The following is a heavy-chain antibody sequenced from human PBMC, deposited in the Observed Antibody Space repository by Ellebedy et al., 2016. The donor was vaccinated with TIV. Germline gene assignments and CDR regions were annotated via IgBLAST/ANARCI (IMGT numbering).Heavy chain of an antibody. CDR1: GGPFSSYA. CDR3: ARMGSYHYVSWFDP. D-gene: IGHD3-16*02. CDR2: IMAVFGSA. V-gene: IGHV1-69*13. Sequence: SVKVSCKVSGGPFSSYAISWVRQAPGQGLEWMGGIMAVFGSAHYAQKFQGRVTITADEFTSTSYMELRSLRSEDTAVYYCARMGSYHYVSWFDPWGQGTLVTVSS. J-gene: IGHJ5*02.